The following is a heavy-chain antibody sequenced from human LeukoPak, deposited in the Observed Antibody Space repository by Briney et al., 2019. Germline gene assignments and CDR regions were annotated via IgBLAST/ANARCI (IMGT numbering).Heavy chain of an antibody. CDR3: ARVGDRSGNGYSH. Sequence: GGSLRLSCAASGFTFSSYSMNWVRQAPGKGLEFVSAISRSGGNTYYANSAKGRFTISRDTSKNTLYLQVGSLRVEDMAVYYCARVGDRSGNGYSHWGQGTLVTVSS. J-gene: IGHJ4*02. V-gene: IGHV3-64*01. CDR1: GFTFSSYS. D-gene: IGHD2-2*03. CDR2: ISRSGGNT.